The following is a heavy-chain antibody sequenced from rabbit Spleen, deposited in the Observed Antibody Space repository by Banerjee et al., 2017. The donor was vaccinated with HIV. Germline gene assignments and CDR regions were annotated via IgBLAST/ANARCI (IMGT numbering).Heavy chain of an antibody. CDR2: IYAGSTGTT. CDR1: AFDFSSYS. V-gene: IGHV1S40*01. Sequence: QSLEESCGDLVKTAASLTITCTASAFDFSSYSMSWVLQAPGTGLEWIGAIYAGSTGTTDYASWAKGRFTISKTSSTTVTLQMTSLTAADAATYFSARNFDLWGQGTLVTVS. CDR3: ARNFDL. J-gene: IGHJ4*01.